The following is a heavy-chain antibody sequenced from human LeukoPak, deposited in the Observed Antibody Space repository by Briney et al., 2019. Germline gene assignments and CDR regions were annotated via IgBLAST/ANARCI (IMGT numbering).Heavy chain of an antibody. CDR3: VKDLTTVVQRPWY. D-gene: IGHD4-23*01. CDR1: GFTFSSYA. J-gene: IGHJ4*02. V-gene: IGHV3-64D*06. CDR2: ISSNGGST. Sequence: QSGGSLRLSCSASGFTFSSYAMHWVRQAPGKGLEYVSAISSNGGSTYYADSVKGRFTISRDNSKNTLYLQMSSLRAEDTAVYYCVKDLTTVVQRPWYWGQGALVTVSS.